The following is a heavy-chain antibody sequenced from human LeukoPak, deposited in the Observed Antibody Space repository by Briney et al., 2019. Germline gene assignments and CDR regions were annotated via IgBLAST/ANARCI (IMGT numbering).Heavy chain of an antibody. V-gene: IGHV3-23*01. Sequence: GGSLRLSCAASGFTFSSSAMSWVRQAPGKGLQWVSALSNNGGYAYYADSVQGRFTISRDNSKITLCLQMNSLRAEDTAVYYCAKQLGYCSDGSCYFPYWGQGTLVTVSS. CDR3: AKQLGYCSDGSCYFPY. CDR1: GFTFSSSA. D-gene: IGHD2-15*01. J-gene: IGHJ4*02. CDR2: LSNNGGYA.